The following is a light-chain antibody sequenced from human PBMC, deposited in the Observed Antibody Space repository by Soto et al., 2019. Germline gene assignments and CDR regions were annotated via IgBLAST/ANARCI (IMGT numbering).Light chain of an antibody. CDR2: GAS. J-gene: IGKJ1*01. CDR3: QQYNNWPTWT. V-gene: IGKV3-15*01. CDR1: QSVSSN. Sequence: EIVMTQSPATVSVSPGERATLSCRASQSVSSNLAWYQQKPGQAPRLLIYGASTRATGIPARFSGSRSGTDFTLTISGLQSEDFAVYDCQQYNNWPTWTFGQGTKVEI.